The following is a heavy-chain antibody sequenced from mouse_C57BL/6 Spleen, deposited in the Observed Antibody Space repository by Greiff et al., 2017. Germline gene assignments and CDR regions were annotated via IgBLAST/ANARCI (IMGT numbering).Heavy chain of an antibody. CDR1: GYTFTSYW. J-gene: IGHJ4*01. CDR2: IDPSDSYT. Sequence: QVQLQQPGAELVMPGASVKLSCKASGYTFTSYWMHWVKQRPGQGLEWIGEIDPSDSYTNYNQKFKGKSTLTVDKSSSTAYVQLSSLTSEDSAVYYCARRGWSYYAMDYWGQGTSVTVSS. D-gene: IGHD2-3*01. V-gene: IGHV1-69*01. CDR3: ARRGWSYYAMDY.